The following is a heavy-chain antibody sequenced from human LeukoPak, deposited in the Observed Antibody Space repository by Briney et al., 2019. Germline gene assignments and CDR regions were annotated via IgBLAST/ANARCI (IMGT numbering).Heavy chain of an antibody. J-gene: IGHJ6*02. CDR3: AKGPYPRWFPLYYYYGMDV. CDR2: ISYDGSNK. CDR1: GFTFDDYA. D-gene: IGHD3-10*01. Sequence: GGSLRLSCAASGFTFDDYAMHWVRQAPGKGLEWVAVISYDGSNKYYADSVKGRFTISRDNSKNTLYLQMNSLRAEDTAVYYCAKGPYPRWFPLYYYYGMDVWGQGTTVTVSS. V-gene: IGHV3-30*18.